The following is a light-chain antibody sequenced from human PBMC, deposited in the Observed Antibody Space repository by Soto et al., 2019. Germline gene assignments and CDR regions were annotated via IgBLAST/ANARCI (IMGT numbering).Light chain of an antibody. CDR2: AAS. CDR3: QQTYSIPVT. J-gene: IGKJ5*01. CDR1: RSISDW. V-gene: IGKV1-39*01. Sequence: DIQMSQSPSSLSPSVGDRVTITCRASRSISDWLAWYQQKPGKAPKLLIYAASSLQSGVPSRFSGSGSGTDFTLTISSLQPEDFATYYCQQTYSIPVTFGQGRLLEVK.